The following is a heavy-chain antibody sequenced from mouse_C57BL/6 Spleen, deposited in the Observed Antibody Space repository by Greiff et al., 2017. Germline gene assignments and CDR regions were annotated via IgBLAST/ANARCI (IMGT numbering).Heavy chain of an antibody. CDR1: GYAFTNYL. J-gene: IGHJ2*01. CDR3: ARSYYYGSSFSYFDD. CDR2: INPGSGGT. D-gene: IGHD1-1*01. Sequence: VQLQQSGAELVRPGTSVKVSCKASGYAFTNYLIEWVKQRPGQGLEWIGVINPGSGGTNYNEKFKGKATLTADKSSSTAYMQLSSLTSEDSAVYFCARSYYYGSSFSYFDDWGQGTTLTVSS. V-gene: IGHV1-54*01.